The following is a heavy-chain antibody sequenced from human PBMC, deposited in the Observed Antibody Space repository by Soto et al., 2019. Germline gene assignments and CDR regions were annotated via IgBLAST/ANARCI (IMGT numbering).Heavy chain of an antibody. CDR3: ARVRQGCSANNCYFDP. D-gene: IGHD1-1*01. Sequence: LRETLSLTCTLSGGSVRAPDWWNWVRQSPDKGLEWIAEVHISGHSNYNPSLRSRVSVSIDSSKNQFYLNLNSVTAADTAIYYCARVRQGCSANNCYFDPWGQGTQVTVSS. V-gene: IGHV4-4*02. CDR1: GGSVRAPDW. CDR2: VHISGHS. J-gene: IGHJ5*01.